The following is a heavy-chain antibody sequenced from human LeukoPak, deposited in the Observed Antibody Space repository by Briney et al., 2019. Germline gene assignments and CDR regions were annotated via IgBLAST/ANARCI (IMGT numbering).Heavy chain of an antibody. J-gene: IGHJ4*02. CDR1: GGSFSGYY. CDR2: INHSGST. D-gene: IGHD5-18*01. Sequence: SETLSLTCAVYGGSFSGYYWSWVRQPPGKGLEWSGEINHSGSTNYNPSLKSRVTISLDTSKNQFSLKLSSVTAADSAVYYCARSGGYSYRTNRLDYWGQGTLVTVSS. V-gene: IGHV4-34*01. CDR3: ARSGGYSYRTNRLDY.